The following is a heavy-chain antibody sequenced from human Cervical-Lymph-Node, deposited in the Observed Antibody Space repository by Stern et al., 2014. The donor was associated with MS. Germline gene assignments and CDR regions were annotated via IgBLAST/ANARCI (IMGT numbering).Heavy chain of an antibody. J-gene: IGHJ6*02. CDR1: GYTFTNFG. Sequence: QVQLGQSGAEVKKPGASVKVSCKASGYTFTNFGVSWVRQAPGQGLEWMGWISAYNGKTYYPQKIQGRVTMTTDTSTSTAYMELRSLIYDDTAVYFCARVGRSTAYTNRNGMDVWGQGTTVTVSS. CDR3: ARVGRSTAYTNRNGMDV. D-gene: IGHD2-2*02. V-gene: IGHV1-18*01. CDR2: ISAYNGKT.